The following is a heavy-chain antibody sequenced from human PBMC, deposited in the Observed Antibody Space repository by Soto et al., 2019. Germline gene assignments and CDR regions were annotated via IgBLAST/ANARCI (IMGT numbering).Heavy chain of an antibody. V-gene: IGHV4-31*03. Sequence: QVQLQESGPGLVKPSQTLSLTCTVSGGSISSGGYYWSWIRQHPGKGLEWIGYIYYSGSTYYNPSLKSRVTITVDTSKNQFFLKLSSVTAADTAVYYCARGEGVTTYSSCFDYWGQGTLVTVSS. CDR2: IYYSGST. J-gene: IGHJ4*02. D-gene: IGHD4-17*01. CDR1: GGSISSGGYY. CDR3: ARGEGVTTYSSCFDY.